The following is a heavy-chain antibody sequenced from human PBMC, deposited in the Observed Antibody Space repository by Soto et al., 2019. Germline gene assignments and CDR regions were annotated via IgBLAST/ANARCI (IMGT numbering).Heavy chain of an antibody. V-gene: IGHV4-34*01. J-gene: IGHJ4*02. D-gene: IGHD6-19*01. Sequence: SETLSLTCAVYGGSFSGHYWSWIRQPQGKGLEWIGEINHSGSTNYNPSLKSRVTISVDTSKNQFSLKLSSVTAADTAVYYCARGWSGWRVWLDYWGQGTLVTVSS. CDR3: ARGWSGWRVWLDY. CDR1: GGSFSGHY. CDR2: INHSGST.